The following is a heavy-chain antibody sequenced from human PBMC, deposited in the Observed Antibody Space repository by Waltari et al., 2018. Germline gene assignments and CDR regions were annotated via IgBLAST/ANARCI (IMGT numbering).Heavy chain of an antibody. D-gene: IGHD5-18*01. CDR1: GFTFSSYG. CDR3: AKDRDTTYFDY. CDR2: IAYDGSNK. V-gene: IGHV3-30*18. Sequence: QVQLVESGGGVVQPGRSLRLSCAASGFTFSSYGMHWVRQAPGKGLEWVAVIAYDGSNKYYADSVKGQFTISRDNSKNTLYLKMNSLRAEDTAVYYCAKDRDTTYFDYWGQGTLVTVSS. J-gene: IGHJ4*02.